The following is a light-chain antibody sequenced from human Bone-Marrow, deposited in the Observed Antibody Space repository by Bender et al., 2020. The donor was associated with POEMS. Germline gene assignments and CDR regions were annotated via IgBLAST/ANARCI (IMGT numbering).Light chain of an antibody. CDR2: GNS. CDR3: QSYDSSLSGSVL. V-gene: IGLV1-40*01. Sequence: QSVLTQPPSVSGAPGQRVTISCTGSSFNIGAGYDVHWYQQLPGRAPKLLIYGNSNRPSGVPDRFSGSKSGTSASLAITGLQAEDEADYYCQSYDSSLSGSVLFGGGTKVTVL. J-gene: IGLJ2*01. CDR1: SFNIGAGYD.